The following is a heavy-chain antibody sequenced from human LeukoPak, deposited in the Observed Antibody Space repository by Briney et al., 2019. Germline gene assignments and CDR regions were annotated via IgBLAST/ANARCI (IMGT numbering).Heavy chain of an antibody. V-gene: IGHV3-9*01. J-gene: IGHJ4*02. CDR1: GFTFDDYA. Sequence: PGGSLRLSCAASGFTFDDYAMHWVRQAPGKGLEWVSGISWNSGSIGYADSVKGRFTISRDNAKNSLYLQMNSLRAEDTASYYCAKGGYSYGYGDYWGQGTLVTVSS. CDR2: ISWNSGSI. D-gene: IGHD5-18*01. CDR3: AKGGYSYGYGDY.